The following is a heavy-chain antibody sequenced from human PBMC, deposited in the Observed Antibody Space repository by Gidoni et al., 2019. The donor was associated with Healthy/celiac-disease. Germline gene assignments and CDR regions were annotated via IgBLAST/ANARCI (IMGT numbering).Heavy chain of an antibody. CDR1: GYTLPVLS. D-gene: IGHD3-9*01. V-gene: IGHV1-24*01. CDR3: YTAPRKYDMLTGWVRGDY. CDR2: FDPEDGET. J-gene: IGHJ4*02. Sequence: QVQLVQSGAEVKKPGASVKVSCKVSGYTLPVLSMHGVRKAPGQGLEGMGGFDPEDGETNYAQKFQGRVTMTEDTSTDTAYMELSSLRSEDTAVYYCYTAPRKYDMLTGWVRGDYWGQGTLVTVSS.